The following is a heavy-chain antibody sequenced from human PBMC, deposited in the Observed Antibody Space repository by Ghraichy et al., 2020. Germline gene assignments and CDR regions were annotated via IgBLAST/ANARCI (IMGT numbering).Heavy chain of an antibody. D-gene: IGHD5-24*01. CDR1: GFTFSSYA. Sequence: GGSLRLSCAASGFTFSSYAMSWVRQAPGKGLECVSAISGNGGITYYADSARGRFTISRDNSKNTVFLQMNSLRVEDTAVYYCANTGTRITSQFHMDVWGQGTTVTVS. CDR3: ANTGTRITSQFHMDV. CDR2: ISGNGGIT. J-gene: IGHJ6*02. V-gene: IGHV3-23*01.